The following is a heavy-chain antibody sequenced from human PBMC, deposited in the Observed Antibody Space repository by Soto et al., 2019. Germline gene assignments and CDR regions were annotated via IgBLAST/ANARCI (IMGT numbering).Heavy chain of an antibody. Sequence: EVQLLESGGGLVQPGGSLRLSCAASGFTFSSYAMSWVRQAPGKGLEWVSAISGSGGSTYYADSVKGRFTISRDNSKNTLYLQMTRLRAEVTAVYYCAKEGEYYYDRSYFDYWGQGTLVTVSS. V-gene: IGHV3-23*01. J-gene: IGHJ4*02. CDR3: AKEGEYYYDRSYFDY. CDR1: GFTFSSYA. CDR2: ISGSGGST. D-gene: IGHD3-22*01.